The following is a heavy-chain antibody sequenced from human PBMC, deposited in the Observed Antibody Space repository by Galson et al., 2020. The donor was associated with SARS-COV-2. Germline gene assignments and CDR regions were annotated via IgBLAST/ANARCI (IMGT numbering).Heavy chain of an antibody. CDR3: ARQDPYGDLGSYYYGMDV. V-gene: IGHV1-18*04. CDR1: GYTFTSYG. D-gene: IGHD4-17*01. Sequence: ASVKVSCKASGYTFTSYGISWVRQAPGQGLEWMGWISAYNGNTNYAQKLQGRVTMTTDTSTSTAYMELRSLRSDDTAVYYCARQDPYGDLGSYYYGMDVWGQGTTVTVSS. CDR2: ISAYNGNT. J-gene: IGHJ6*02.